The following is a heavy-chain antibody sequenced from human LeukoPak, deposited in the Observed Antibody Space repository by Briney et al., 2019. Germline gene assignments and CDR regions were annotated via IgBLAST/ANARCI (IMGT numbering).Heavy chain of an antibody. Sequence: PGGSLRLSCAASGFTFSSYGMHWVSQAPGKGLEWVAVISYDGSNKYYADSVKGRFTISRDNSKNTLYLQMNSLRAEDTAVYYCAKAGYCSGGSCWSDFDYWGQGTLVTVSS. CDR2: ISYDGSNK. CDR3: AKAGYCSGGSCWSDFDY. V-gene: IGHV3-30*18. D-gene: IGHD2-15*01. CDR1: GFTFSSYG. J-gene: IGHJ4*02.